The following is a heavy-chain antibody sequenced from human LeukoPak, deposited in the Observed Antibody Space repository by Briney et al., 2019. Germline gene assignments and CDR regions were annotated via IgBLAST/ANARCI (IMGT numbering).Heavy chain of an antibody. CDR1: GGSISSYL. Sequence: SETLSLTCTVSGGSISSYLWSWIRPPPAKGLEWIGYIYYSGSTNYNPSLKSRVTISVDTSKNQFSLELSSVTAADTAVYYCARALAAAGVDYWGQGTLVTVSS. CDR3: ARALAAAGVDY. CDR2: IYYSGST. J-gene: IGHJ4*02. D-gene: IGHD6-13*01. V-gene: IGHV4-59*01.